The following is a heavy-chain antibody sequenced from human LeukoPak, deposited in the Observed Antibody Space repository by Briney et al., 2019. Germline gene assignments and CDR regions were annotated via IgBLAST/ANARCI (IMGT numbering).Heavy chain of an antibody. CDR1: GYTFTSYY. V-gene: IGHV1-46*01. CDR3: ARSGVSTYYYDSSGLGGWFDP. D-gene: IGHD3-22*01. J-gene: IGHJ5*02. CDR2: INPSGGST. Sequence: ASVKVSCKASGYTFTSYYMHWVRQAPGQGLEWMGIINPSGGSTSYAQKFQGRVTMTRDTSTSTVYMELSSLRSEDTAVYYCARSGVSTYYYDSSGLGGWFDPRGQGTLVTVSS.